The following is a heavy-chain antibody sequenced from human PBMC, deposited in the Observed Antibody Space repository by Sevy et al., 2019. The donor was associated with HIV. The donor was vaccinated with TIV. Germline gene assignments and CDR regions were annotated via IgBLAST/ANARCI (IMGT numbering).Heavy chain of an antibody. J-gene: IGHJ3*02. CDR3: ARGGYSVSDAFDI. V-gene: IGHV4-31*03. Sequence: SETLSLTCTVSGGSISSGGYYWSWIRQHPGKGLEWIGYIYYSGSTYYSPSLKSRVTISVDTSKNQFSLKLSSVTAADTAVYYCARGGYSVSDAFDIWGQGTMVTVSS. D-gene: IGHD3-22*01. CDR2: IYYSGST. CDR1: GGSISSGGYY.